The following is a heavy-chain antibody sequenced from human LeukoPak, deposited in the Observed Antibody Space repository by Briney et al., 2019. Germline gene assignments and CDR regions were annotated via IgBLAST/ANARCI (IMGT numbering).Heavy chain of an antibody. CDR1: GFTFSSYA. CDR2: ISGSGGST. V-gene: IGHV3-23*01. D-gene: IGHD1-26*01. Sequence: GGSLRLSCAASGFTFSSYAVSWVRQAPGKGLEWVSTISGSGGSTYYADSVKGRFTISRDNSKNTLYLQMNSLRAEDTAVYYCAKGTGSYYFRFDYWGQGTLVTVSS. J-gene: IGHJ4*02. CDR3: AKGTGSYYFRFDY.